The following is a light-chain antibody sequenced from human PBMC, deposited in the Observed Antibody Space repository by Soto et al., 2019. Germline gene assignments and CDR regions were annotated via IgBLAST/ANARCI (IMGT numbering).Light chain of an antibody. V-gene: IGKV3-15*01. Sequence: EIVMTQSPATLSVSPGERATLSCRASQSVSSNLAWYQQKPGQAPRLLIYGASTRATGIPARFSGSGSGTGVTPTISSLQSEDFAVYYCQQYNNWPALTFGGGTKVEIK. CDR1: QSVSSN. CDR3: QQYNNWPALT. CDR2: GAS. J-gene: IGKJ4*01.